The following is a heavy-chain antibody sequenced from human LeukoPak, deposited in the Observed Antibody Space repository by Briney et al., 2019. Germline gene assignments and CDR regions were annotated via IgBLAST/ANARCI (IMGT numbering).Heavy chain of an antibody. CDR3: ARDRGIAAAGKRFDP. V-gene: IGHV4-61*02. Sequence: ASGTLSLTCTVSGGSISSGSYYWSWIRQPAGKGLEWIGRIYTSGSTNYNPSLKSRVTISVDTSKNQFSLKLSSVTAADTAVYYCARDRGIAAAGKRFDPWGQGTLVTVSS. CDR2: IYTSGST. J-gene: IGHJ5*02. D-gene: IGHD6-13*01. CDR1: GGSISSGSYY.